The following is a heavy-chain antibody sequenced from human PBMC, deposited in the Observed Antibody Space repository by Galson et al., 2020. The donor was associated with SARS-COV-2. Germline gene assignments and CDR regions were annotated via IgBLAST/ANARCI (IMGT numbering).Heavy chain of an antibody. CDR1: GGSISSSYY. J-gene: IGHJ6*03. V-gene: IGHV4-39*01. CDR3: ARHPYYYSYYMDV. CDR2: IYYSGST. Sequence: SETLSLTCTVSGGSISSSYYWDWIRQPPGKGLEWIGSIYYSGSTYYNPSLKSRVTISVDTSKNQFSLNLSSVTAADTAVYYCARHPYYYSYYMDVWGKGTTVTVSS.